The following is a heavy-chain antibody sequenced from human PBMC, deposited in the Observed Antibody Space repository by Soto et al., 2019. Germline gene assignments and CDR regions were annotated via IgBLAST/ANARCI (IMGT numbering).Heavy chain of an antibody. J-gene: IGHJ4*02. CDR2: INSDGSTT. D-gene: IGHD5-12*01. CDR3: ARALSNGYNSY. CDR1: GFTFSRHW. V-gene: IGHV3-74*01. Sequence: EVQLVESGGGLVQRGGSLRLSCAASGFTFSRHWMYWVRQVPGKGLVWVSSINSDGSTTRHADSVKGRFTISRDNAKNTVYLQMNSLRVEDTALYYCARALSNGYNSYWGQGTLVTVSS.